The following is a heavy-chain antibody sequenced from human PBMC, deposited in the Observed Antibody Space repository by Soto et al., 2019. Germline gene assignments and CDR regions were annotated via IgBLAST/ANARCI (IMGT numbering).Heavy chain of an antibody. CDR3: ARKASSVRFLEGMNAFDI. Sequence: GESLKISCKGSGYSFTSYWIGWVRQMPGKGLEWMGIIYPGDSDTRYSPSFQGQVTISADKSISTAYLQWSSLKASDTAMYYCARKASSVRFLEGMNAFDIWGQGTMVTVSS. CDR2: IYPGDSDT. D-gene: IGHD3-3*01. J-gene: IGHJ3*02. CDR1: GYSFTSYW. V-gene: IGHV5-51*01.